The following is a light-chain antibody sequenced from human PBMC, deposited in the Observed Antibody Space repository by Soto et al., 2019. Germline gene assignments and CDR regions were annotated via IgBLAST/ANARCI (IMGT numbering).Light chain of an antibody. CDR2: AAS. V-gene: IGKV1-5*01. CDR3: QQYYIFKT. CDR1: QSISGR. Sequence: DIQMTQFPSTLSASVGDRVTLTCRASQSISGRLAWYQQKPGRAPTLLIHAASTLESGVPSRFSGSGSGTAFTPTISSLQPDDFASYYCQQYYIFKTFGQGTKVDIK. J-gene: IGKJ1*01.